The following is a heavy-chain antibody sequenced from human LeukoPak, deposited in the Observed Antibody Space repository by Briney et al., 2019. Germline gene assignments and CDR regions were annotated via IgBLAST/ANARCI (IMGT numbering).Heavy chain of an antibody. CDR2: ISYDGSNK. D-gene: IGHD1/OR15-1a*01. CDR1: GFTFSSYA. Sequence: GGSLRLSCAASGFTFSSYAMHWVRQAPGKGLEWVAVISYDGSNKYYADSVKGRFTTSRDNSKNTLYLQMNSLRAEDTAVYYCARTGTLYYYYYGMDVWGQGTTVTVSS. CDR3: ARTGTLYYYYYGMDV. V-gene: IGHV3-30-3*01. J-gene: IGHJ6*02.